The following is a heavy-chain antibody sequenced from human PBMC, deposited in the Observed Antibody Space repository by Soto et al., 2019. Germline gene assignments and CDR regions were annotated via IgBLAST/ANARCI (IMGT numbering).Heavy chain of an antibody. V-gene: IGHV5-10-1*01. J-gene: IGHJ6*02. D-gene: IGHD6-19*01. CDR3: ARPGKSIEVAGTDPYYYGMDV. Sequence: GDSPMISCKGSGYSFTSYWISRVRQMPGKGLEWMGRIDPSDSYTNYSPSFQGHVTISADKSISTAYLQWSSLKASDTAMYYCARPGKSIEVAGTDPYYYGMDVWGQGTTVTVSS. CDR1: GYSFTSYW. CDR2: IDPSDSYT.